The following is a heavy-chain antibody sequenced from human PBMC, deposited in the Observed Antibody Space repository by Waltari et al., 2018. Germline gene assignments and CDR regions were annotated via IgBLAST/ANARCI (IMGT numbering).Heavy chain of an antibody. D-gene: IGHD6-6*01. CDR2: VDPEDGET. CDR1: GYTFTDYY. CDR3: ATASIAARPDNY. V-gene: IGHV1-69-2*01. J-gene: IGHJ4*02. Sequence: EVQLVQSGAAVKKPGATVKISCKASGYTFTDYYMHWVHQAPGKGLEGMGRVDPEDGETIYAEKFQGRVTITADTSTDTAYMELSSLRSEDTAVYYCATASIAARPDNYWGQVTLVTVSS.